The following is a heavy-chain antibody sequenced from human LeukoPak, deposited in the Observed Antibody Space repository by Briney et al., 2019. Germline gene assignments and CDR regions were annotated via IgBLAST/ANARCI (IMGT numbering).Heavy chain of an antibody. V-gene: IGHV1-46*01. CDR3: ARGYYGSGSPSIAFDY. J-gene: IGHJ4*02. CDR2: INPSGGST. Sequence: ASVKVSCLASGYTFTSYYMHWVRQAPGQGLEWMGIINPSGGSTSYAQKFQGRVTMTRDMSTSTVYMELSSLRSEDTAVYYCARGYYGSGSPSIAFDYWGQGTLVTVSS. D-gene: IGHD3-10*01. CDR1: GYTFTSYY.